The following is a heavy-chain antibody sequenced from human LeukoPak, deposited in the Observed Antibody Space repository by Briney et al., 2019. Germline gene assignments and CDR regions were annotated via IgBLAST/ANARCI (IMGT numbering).Heavy chain of an antibody. V-gene: IGHV4-59*12. CDR2: IYESGTT. Sequence: SETLSLTCSVSGGSLGNYYWSWIRQPPGKGLEWIGYIYESGTTYYNPSLKSRVTISVDTSKSQFSLRLSSVTAADTAVYYCARYCRTTSCYTHDYWGQGTLVTVSS. J-gene: IGHJ4*02. D-gene: IGHD2-2*01. CDR1: GGSLGNYY. CDR3: ARYCRTTSCYTHDY.